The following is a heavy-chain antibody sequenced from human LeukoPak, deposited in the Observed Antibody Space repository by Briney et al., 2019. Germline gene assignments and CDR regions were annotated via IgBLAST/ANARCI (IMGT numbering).Heavy chain of an antibody. V-gene: IGHV3-30*18. Sequence: GGSLRLSCAASGFTFSTYGMHWVRQAPGKGLEWVAVISYDGSDKYYADSVKGRFTISRDNSKNTLYLQMNSLRTEDTAVYYCANLYGDSPDFWGQGTLVTVSS. CDR3: ANLYGDSPDF. J-gene: IGHJ4*02. CDR2: ISYDGSDK. CDR1: GFTFSTYG. D-gene: IGHD4-17*01.